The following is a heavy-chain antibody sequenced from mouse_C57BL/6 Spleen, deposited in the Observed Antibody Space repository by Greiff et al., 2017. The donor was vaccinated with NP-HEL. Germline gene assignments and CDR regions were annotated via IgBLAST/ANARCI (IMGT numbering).Heavy chain of an antibody. D-gene: IGHD2-13*01. V-gene: IGHV1-69*01. J-gene: IGHJ2*01. Sequence: QVQLQQPGAELVLPGASVKLSCKASGYTFTSYWMHWVKQRPGQGLEWIGEIDPSDSYTNYNQKFKGKSTLTVDKSSSTAYMQLSSLTSEDSAVYYCARRDDLGFDYWGQGTPLTVSS. CDR1: GYTFTSYW. CDR2: IDPSDSYT. CDR3: ARRDDLGFDY.